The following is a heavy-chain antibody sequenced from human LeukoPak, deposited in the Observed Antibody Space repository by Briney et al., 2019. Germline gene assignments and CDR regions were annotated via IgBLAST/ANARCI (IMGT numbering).Heavy chain of an antibody. CDR2: IYYSGST. Sequence: SETLSLTCTVSGGSISSSSYYWGWIRQPPGKGLEWIGSIYYSGSTYYNPSLKSRVTISVDTSKNQFSLKLSSVTAADTAVYYCARSELLWFGGVNSGFDYWGQGTLVTVSS. V-gene: IGHV4-39*07. CDR3: ARSELLWFGGVNSGFDY. J-gene: IGHJ4*02. CDR1: GGSISSSSYY. D-gene: IGHD3-10*01.